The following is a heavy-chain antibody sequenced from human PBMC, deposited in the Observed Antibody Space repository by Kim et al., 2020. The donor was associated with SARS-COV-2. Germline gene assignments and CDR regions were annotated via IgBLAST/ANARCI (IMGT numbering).Heavy chain of an antibody. CDR2: YGGTT. CDR3: TRLAATDY. J-gene: IGHJ4*02. D-gene: IGHD6-25*01. Sequence: YGGTTEYAASVKGRFTISRDDSKSIAYLQMNSLKTEDTAVYYCTRLAATDYWGQGTLVTVSS. V-gene: IGHV3-49*02.